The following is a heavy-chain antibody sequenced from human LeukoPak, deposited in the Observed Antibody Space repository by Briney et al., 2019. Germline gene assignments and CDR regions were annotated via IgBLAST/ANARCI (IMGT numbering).Heavy chain of an antibody. CDR2: INSSGVTI. CDR1: GFTFSDYY. Sequence: GGSLRLSCAASGFTFSDYYMNWIRQAPGKGLEWVSYINSSGVTIHYADSVKGRFTISRDNAKNSLYLQMNSLRVEDTAVYYCATPPHDYGDYYFDYWGQGTLVTVSS. V-gene: IGHV3-11*04. J-gene: IGHJ4*02. CDR3: ATPPHDYGDYYFDY. D-gene: IGHD4-17*01.